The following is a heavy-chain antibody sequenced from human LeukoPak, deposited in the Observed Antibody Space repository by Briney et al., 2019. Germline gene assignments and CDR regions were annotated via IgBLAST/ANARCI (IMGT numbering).Heavy chain of an antibody. CDR2: ISYDGSNK. J-gene: IGHJ4*02. V-gene: IGHV3-30-3*01. CDR3: AREGSGYYDSSGYYVGPFDY. Sequence: GGSLRLSCAASGFTFSSYAMHWVRQAPGKGLERVAVISYDGSNKYYADSVKGRFTISRDNSKNTLYLQMNSLRAEDTAVYYCAREGSGYYDSSGYYVGPFDYWGQGTLVTVSS. D-gene: IGHD3-22*01. CDR1: GFTFSSYA.